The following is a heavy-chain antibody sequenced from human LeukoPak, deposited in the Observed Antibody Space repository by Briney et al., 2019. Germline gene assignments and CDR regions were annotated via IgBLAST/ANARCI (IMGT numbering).Heavy chain of an antibody. CDR1: GFTFSNAW. CDR3: TTDHDILTGYCGY. D-gene: IGHD3-9*01. V-gene: IGHV3-15*01. J-gene: IGHJ4*02. Sequence: GGSLRLSCAASGFTFSNAWISWVRQAPGKGLEWVGRIKSKTDGGTTDYAAPVKGRFTISRDDSKNTLYLQMNSLKTEDTAVYYCTTDHDILTGYCGYWGQGTLVTVSS. CDR2: IKSKTDGGTT.